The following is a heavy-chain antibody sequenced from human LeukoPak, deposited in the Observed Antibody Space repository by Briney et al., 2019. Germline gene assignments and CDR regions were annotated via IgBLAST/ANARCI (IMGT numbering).Heavy chain of an antibody. CDR2: IYYSGST. D-gene: IGHD5-12*01. CDR3: ARVVAEYSGYGYYYYMDV. CDR1: GGSISSYY. Sequence: SKTLSLTCTVSGGSISSYYWSWIRQPPGKGLEWIGYIYYSGSTNYNPSLKSRVTISVDTSKNQFSLKLSSVTAADTAVYYCARVVAEYSGYGYYYYMDVWGKGTTVTVSS. J-gene: IGHJ6*03. V-gene: IGHV4-59*01.